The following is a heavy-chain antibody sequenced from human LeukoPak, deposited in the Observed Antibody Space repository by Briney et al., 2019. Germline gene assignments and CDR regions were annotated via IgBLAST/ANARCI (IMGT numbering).Heavy chain of an antibody. J-gene: IGHJ5*02. CDR1: GYTFTSYG. CDR3: ARDRIVGATTGVGWFDP. CDR2: ISAYNGNT. Sequence: ASVKVPCKASGYTFTSYGISWVRQAPGQGLEWMGWISAYNGNTNYAQKLQGRVTMTTDTSTSTAYMELRSLRSDDTAVYYCARDRIVGATTGVGWFDPWGQGTLVTVSS. V-gene: IGHV1-18*01. D-gene: IGHD1-26*01.